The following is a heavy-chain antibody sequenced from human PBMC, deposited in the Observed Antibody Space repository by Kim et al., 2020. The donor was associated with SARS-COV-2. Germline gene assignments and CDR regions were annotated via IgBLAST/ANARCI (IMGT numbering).Heavy chain of an antibody. V-gene: IGHV3-74*01. J-gene: IGHJ4*02. D-gene: IGHD1-7*01. CDR3: ARVVTGTNIFDY. Sequence: SYADSVKGRFTISRDNAKNTLYLQMNSLRAEDTALYYCARVVTGTNIFDYWGQGTLVTVSS.